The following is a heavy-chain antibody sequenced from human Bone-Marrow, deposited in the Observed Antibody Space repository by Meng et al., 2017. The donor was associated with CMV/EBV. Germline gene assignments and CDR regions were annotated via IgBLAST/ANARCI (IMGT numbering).Heavy chain of an antibody. V-gene: IGHV3-74*01. CDR2: INSDGSST. J-gene: IGHJ6*02. CDR3: ARVCSSTSCPDRYYYYYYGMDV. D-gene: IGHD2-2*01. Sequence: LSLTCAASGFTFSSYGMHWVRQAPGKGLVWVSRINSDGSSTSYADSVKGRFTISRDNSKNTLYLQMNSLRAEDTAVYYCARVCSSTSCPDRYYYYYYGMDVWGQGTTVTVSS. CDR1: GFTFSSYG.